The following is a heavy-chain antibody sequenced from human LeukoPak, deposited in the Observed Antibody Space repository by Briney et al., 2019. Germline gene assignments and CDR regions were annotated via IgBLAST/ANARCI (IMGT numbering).Heavy chain of an antibody. CDR1: GFTFSSYS. J-gene: IGHJ6*03. Sequence: PGGSLRLSCAASGFTFSSYSMNWVRQAPGKGLEWVSYISSSSSTIYYADSVKGRFTISRDNAKNSLYLQMNSLRAEDTAVYYCARLYGTTVTNGGYYYYMDVWGKGTTVTVSS. CDR2: ISSSSSTI. V-gene: IGHV3-48*01. D-gene: IGHD4-17*01. CDR3: ARLYGTTVTNGGYYYYMDV.